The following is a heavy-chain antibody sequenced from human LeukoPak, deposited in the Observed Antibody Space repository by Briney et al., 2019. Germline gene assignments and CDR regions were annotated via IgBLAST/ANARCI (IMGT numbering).Heavy chain of an antibody. V-gene: IGHV1-69*05. Sequence: SVKVSCKASGGTFCSYAISWVRLAPGQGLEWMGGIIPIFGTANYAQKFQGRVTITTDESTSTAYMELSSLRSEDPAVYYCARGSSWYDNWFDPWGQGTLVTVSS. J-gene: IGHJ5*02. CDR1: GGTFCSYA. CDR3: ARGSSWYDNWFDP. CDR2: IIPIFGTA. D-gene: IGHD6-13*01.